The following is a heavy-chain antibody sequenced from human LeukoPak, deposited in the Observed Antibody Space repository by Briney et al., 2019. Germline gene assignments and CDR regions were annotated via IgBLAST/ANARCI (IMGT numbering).Heavy chain of an antibody. CDR2: INPNSGGT. Sequence: ASVKVSCKASGYTFTGYYMHWVRQAPGQGLEWMGWINPNSGGTNYAQKFQGRVTMTRDTSISTAYMELSRLRSDDTAVYYCTRDAGGGDCYSCPNWFDPWGQGTLVTVSS. CDR3: TRDAGGGDCYSCPNWFDP. V-gene: IGHV1-2*02. D-gene: IGHD2-21*02. CDR1: GYTFTGYY. J-gene: IGHJ5*02.